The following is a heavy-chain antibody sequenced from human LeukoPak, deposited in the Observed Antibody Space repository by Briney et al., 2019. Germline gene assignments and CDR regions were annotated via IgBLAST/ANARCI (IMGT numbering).Heavy chain of an antibody. CDR3: AAAAAGTVDY. Sequence: GGSLRLSCAASGFTFSTYSMNWVRQAPGKGLEWVSAISGSGGSTYYADSVKGRFTISRDNSKNTLYLQMNSLRAEDTAVYYCAAAAAGTVDYWGQGTLVTVSS. D-gene: IGHD6-13*01. CDR2: ISGSGGST. CDR1: GFTFSTYS. J-gene: IGHJ4*02. V-gene: IGHV3-23*01.